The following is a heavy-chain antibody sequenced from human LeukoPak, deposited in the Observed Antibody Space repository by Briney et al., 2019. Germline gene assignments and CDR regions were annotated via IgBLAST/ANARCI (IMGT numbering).Heavy chain of an antibody. V-gene: IGHV1-2*02. CDR3: ARDRSSSVIDY. CDR2: INPNSGGT. CDR1: GYTFTSYG. J-gene: IGHJ4*02. Sequence: GASVKVSCKASGYTFTSYGISWVRQAPGQGLEWMGWINPNSGGTNYAQKFQGRVTMTRDTSISTAYMELSRLRSDDTAVYYCARDRSSSVIDYWGQGTLVTVSS. D-gene: IGHD6-13*01.